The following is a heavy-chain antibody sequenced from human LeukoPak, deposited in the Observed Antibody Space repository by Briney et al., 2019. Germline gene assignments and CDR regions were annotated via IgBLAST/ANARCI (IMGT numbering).Heavy chain of an antibody. CDR3: AREYYDSSGYHFRAYYYYYYMDV. Sequence: ASVKVSCKASGGSLSSYTISWVRQAPGQGLEWMGGIIPIFGTANYAQKFQGRVTITADKSTSTAYMELSSLRSEDTAVYYCAREYYDSSGYHFRAYYYYYYMDVWGKGTTVTVSS. D-gene: IGHD3-22*01. CDR1: GGSLSSYT. J-gene: IGHJ6*03. V-gene: IGHV1-69*06. CDR2: IIPIFGTA.